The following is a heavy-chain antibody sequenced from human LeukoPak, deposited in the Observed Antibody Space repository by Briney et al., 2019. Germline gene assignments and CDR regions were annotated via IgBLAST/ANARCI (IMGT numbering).Heavy chain of an antibody. CDR1: GYTFTSYY. CDR3: ARGLLSSKPPLYYMDV. J-gene: IGHJ6*03. CDR2: INPSGGST. V-gene: IGHV1-46*01. D-gene: IGHD6-13*01. Sequence: ASVKVSCKASGYTFTSYYMHWVRQAPGQGLEWMGIINPSGGSTSYAQKFQGRVTMTRDMSTSTVYMELSSLRSEDTAVYYCARGLLSSKPPLYYMDVWGKGTTVTVSS.